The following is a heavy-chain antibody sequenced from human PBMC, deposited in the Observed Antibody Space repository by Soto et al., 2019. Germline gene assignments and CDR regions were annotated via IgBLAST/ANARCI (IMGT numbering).Heavy chain of an antibody. Sequence: GGSLRLSCAASGFTFSSYEMNWVRQAPGKGLEWVSYISSSGSTIYYADSVKGRFTISRDNAKNSLYLQMNSLRAEDTAVYYCAREYYYDSSGYYRYGMDVWGQGPTVTVSS. CDR1: GFTFSSYE. CDR3: AREYYYDSSGYYRYGMDV. J-gene: IGHJ6*02. D-gene: IGHD3-22*01. V-gene: IGHV3-48*03. CDR2: ISSSGSTI.